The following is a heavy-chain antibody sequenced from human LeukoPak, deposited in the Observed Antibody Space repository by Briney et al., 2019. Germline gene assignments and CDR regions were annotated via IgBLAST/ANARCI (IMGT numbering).Heavy chain of an antibody. CDR3: ARDIPGFDY. J-gene: IGHJ4*02. V-gene: IGHV4-61*02. CDR1: GGSISSGSYY. Sequence: SGTLSLTCAVSGGSISSGSYYWSWIRQPAGKGLEWIGRIYTSGSTNYNPSLKSRVTISVDTSKNQFSLKLSSVTAADTAVYYCARDIPGFDYWGQGTLVTVSS. D-gene: IGHD2-21*01. CDR2: IYTSGST.